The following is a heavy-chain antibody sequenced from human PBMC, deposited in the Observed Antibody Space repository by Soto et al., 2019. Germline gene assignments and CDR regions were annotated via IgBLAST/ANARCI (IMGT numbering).Heavy chain of an antibody. J-gene: IGHJ5*02. Sequence: LILSCAASGFTFSSCAMSWVRQAPGKGLEWVSAITGSGGSTYYADSVKGRFTISRDNSKNTLYLQMNSLRAEDTAVYYCAKGTSRTTTVSWFDPWGQGTLVTVSS. D-gene: IGHD4-4*01. V-gene: IGHV3-23*01. CDR2: ITGSGGST. CDR3: AKGTSRTTTVSWFDP. CDR1: GFTFSSCA.